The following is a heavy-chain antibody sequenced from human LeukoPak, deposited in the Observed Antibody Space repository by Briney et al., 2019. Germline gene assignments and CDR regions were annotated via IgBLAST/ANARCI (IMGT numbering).Heavy chain of an antibody. J-gene: IGHJ4*02. CDR1: GFTFSSYS. Sequence: GGSLRLSCAASGFTFSSYSMNWVRQAPGKGLEWVSAISGSGGSTYYADSVKGRFTISRDNSKNTLYLQMNSLRAEDTAVYYCAKVRRITMIVVGAFDYWGQGTLVTVSS. CDR3: AKVRRITMIVVGAFDY. CDR2: ISGSGGST. V-gene: IGHV3-23*01. D-gene: IGHD3-22*01.